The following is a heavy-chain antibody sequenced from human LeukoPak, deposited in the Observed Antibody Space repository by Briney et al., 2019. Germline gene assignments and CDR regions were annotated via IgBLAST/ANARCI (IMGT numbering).Heavy chain of an antibody. CDR3: ARDLGGYPFFMDV. J-gene: IGHJ6*03. CDR2: LDESGRP. V-gene: IGHV4-39*07. Sequence: PSETLSLTCSVSGGSTRSGRQHWAWVRQPPGKGLEFIGSLDESGRPYYNAPLKSRVTISEDSSGKQFSLNLSSVTAADTAVYYCARDLGGYPFFMDVWGRGTTVIVSS. CDR1: GGSTRSGRQH. D-gene: IGHD2-15*01.